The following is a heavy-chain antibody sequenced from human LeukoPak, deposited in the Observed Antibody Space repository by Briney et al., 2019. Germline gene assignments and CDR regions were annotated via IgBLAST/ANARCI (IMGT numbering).Heavy chain of an antibody. CDR1: GFAFSTFA. V-gene: IGHV3-23*01. Sequence: SGGSLRLSCAASGFAFSTFAMTWVRQTPGKGLEWVSAISGGDDDTYYADSVKGRFTISRDNAKNSLYLQMNSLRAEDTALYYCAKSFASGDYYWYFDLWGRGTLVTVSS. CDR2: ISGGDDDT. J-gene: IGHJ2*01. CDR3: AKSFASGDYYWYFDL. D-gene: IGHD4-17*01.